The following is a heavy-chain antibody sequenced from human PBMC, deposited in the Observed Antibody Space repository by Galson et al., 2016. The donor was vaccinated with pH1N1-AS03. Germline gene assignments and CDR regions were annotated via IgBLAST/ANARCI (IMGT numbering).Heavy chain of an antibody. V-gene: IGHV3-7*03. CDR3: ARHKLRGNNAYDPFDY. J-gene: IGHJ4*02. CDR1: RFAFSTYW. Sequence: SLKLSSAASRFAFSTYWMSWVRQAPWKGLGWVANINEDGSKKDYIDSVKGRFTNAKDNSKHSLFLQMNSLRVEDTAFYYCARHKLRGNNAYDPFDYWGQGTLVPVSP. CDR2: INEDGSKK. D-gene: IGHD5-12*01.